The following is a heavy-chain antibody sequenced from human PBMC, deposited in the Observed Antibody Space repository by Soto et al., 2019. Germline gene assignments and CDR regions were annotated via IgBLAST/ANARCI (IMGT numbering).Heavy chain of an antibody. CDR1: GGSISSYY. CDR2: IYYSGST. V-gene: IGHV4-59*01. CDR3: ARAPAYGGYGWGCYCMDV. D-gene: IGHD5-18*01. J-gene: IGHJ6*02. Sequence: SETLSLTCTVSGGSISSYYWSWIRQPPGKGLEWIGYIYYSGSTNYNPSLKSRVTISVDTSKNQFSLKLSSVTAADTAVYYCARAPAYGGYGWGCYCMDVWGQGTTVTVAS.